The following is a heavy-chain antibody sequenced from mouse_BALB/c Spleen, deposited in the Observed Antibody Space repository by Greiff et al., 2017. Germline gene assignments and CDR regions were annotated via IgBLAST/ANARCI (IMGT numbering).Heavy chain of an antibody. CDR3: ARNGNAAWFAY. CDR2: ISSGGSYT. Sequence: EVNVVESGGGLVKPGGSLKLSCAASGFTFSSYAMSWVRQSPEKRLAWVAEISSGGSYTYYPDTVTGRFTISRDNAKNTLYLEMSSLRSEDTAMYYCARNGNAAWFAYWGQGTLVTVSA. V-gene: IGHV5-9-4*01. CDR1: GFTFSSYA. D-gene: IGHD2-1*01. J-gene: IGHJ3*01.